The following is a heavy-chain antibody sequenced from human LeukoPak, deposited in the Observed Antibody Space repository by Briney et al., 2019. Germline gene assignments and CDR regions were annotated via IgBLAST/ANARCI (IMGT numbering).Heavy chain of an antibody. J-gene: IGHJ6*02. CDR3: ARVRSGSLGYYGRR. CDR2: IGTVGDT. Sequence: GGSLRLSCAASGFTFSSYDMHWVRQVTGKGLEWVSDIGTVGDTYYAGSVKGRFTISRENAKNSLYLQMDSLRAGDTAVYYCARVRSGSLGYYGRRLGQGTTVTVSS. V-gene: IGHV3-13*01. CDR1: GFTFSSYD. D-gene: IGHD1-26*01.